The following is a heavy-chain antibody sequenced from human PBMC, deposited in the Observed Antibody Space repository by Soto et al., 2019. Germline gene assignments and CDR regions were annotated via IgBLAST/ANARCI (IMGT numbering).Heavy chain of an antibody. D-gene: IGHD3-9*01. CDR3: ARVGSHYDILTGYHLYYYYMDV. V-gene: IGHV1-3*01. CDR2: INAGNGNT. Sequence: QVQLVQSGAEVKKPGASVKVSCKASGYSFTSYAMHWVRQAPGQRLEWMGWINAGNGNTKYSQKFQGRVTITRDTSASTAYMELSSLRSEDTAVYYCARVGSHYDILTGYHLYYYYMDVWGKGTTVTVSS. J-gene: IGHJ6*03. CDR1: GYSFTSYA.